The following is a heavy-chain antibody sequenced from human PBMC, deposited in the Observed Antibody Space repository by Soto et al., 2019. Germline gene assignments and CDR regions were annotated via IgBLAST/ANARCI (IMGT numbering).Heavy chain of an antibody. CDR3: AKMRNSYGYRTLGPFDY. V-gene: IGHV3-30*18. CDR2: ISYDGSNK. D-gene: IGHD5-18*01. J-gene: IGHJ4*02. CDR1: GFTFSSYG. Sequence: GGSLRLSCAASGFTFSSYGMHWVRQAPGKGLEWVAVISYDGSNKYYADSVKGRFTISRDNSKNTLYLQMNSLRAEDTAVYYCAKMRNSYGYRTLGPFDYWGQGTLVTVSS.